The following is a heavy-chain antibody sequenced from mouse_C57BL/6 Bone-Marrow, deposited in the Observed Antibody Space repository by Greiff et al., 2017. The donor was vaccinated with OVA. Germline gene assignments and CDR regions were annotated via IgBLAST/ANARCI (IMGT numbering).Heavy chain of an antibody. Sequence: EVQLQQSGPELVKPGASVKISCKASGYTFTDYYMNWVKQSHGKSLEWIGDINPNNGGTSYNQKFKGKATLTVDKSSSTAYMEIRSLTSEYSAVYYCARWGDYDVDYWGQGTTLTVSS. V-gene: IGHV1-26*01. CDR2: INPNNGGT. CDR3: ARWGDYDVDY. D-gene: IGHD2-4*01. J-gene: IGHJ2*01. CDR1: GYTFTDYY.